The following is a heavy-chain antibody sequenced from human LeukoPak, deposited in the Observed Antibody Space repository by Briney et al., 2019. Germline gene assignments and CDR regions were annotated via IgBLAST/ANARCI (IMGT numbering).Heavy chain of an antibody. V-gene: IGHV4-34*01. J-gene: IGHJ5*02. CDR3: ARLYGTHCSSTSCPVNWFDP. D-gene: IGHD2-2*01. CDR2: INHSGST. CDR1: GGSFSGYY. Sequence: PSETLSLTCAVYGGSFSGYYWSWIRQPPGKGLEWIGEINHSGSTNYNPSLKSRVTISVDTSKNQFSLKLSSVTAADTAVYYCARLYGTHCSSTSCPVNWFDPWGQGTLVTVSS.